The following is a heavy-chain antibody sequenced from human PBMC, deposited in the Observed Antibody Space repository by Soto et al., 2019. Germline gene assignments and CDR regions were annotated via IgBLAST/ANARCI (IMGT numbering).Heavy chain of an antibody. CDR1: GFTFSSYA. Sequence: GGSLRLSCAASGFTFSSYAMSWVRQAPGKGLEWVSAISGSGGSTYYADSVKGRFTISRDNSKNTLYLQMNSLRAEDTAVYYCAKGPEDYGPGSYRSYYYYYYMDVWGKGTTVTVSS. V-gene: IGHV3-23*01. D-gene: IGHD3-10*01. CDR3: AKGPEDYGPGSYRSYYYYYYMDV. CDR2: ISGSGGST. J-gene: IGHJ6*03.